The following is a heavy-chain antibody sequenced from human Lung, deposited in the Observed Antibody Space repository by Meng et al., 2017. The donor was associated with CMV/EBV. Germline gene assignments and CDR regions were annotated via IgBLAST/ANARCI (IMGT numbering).Heavy chain of an antibody. CDR3: AKDRNIVTTSFDS. V-gene: IGHV3-23*01. CDR2: VSGSGDNR. D-gene: IGHD5-12*01. J-gene: IGHJ4*02. CDR1: GFTFSAFA. Sequence: GGSXRLXCAASGFTFSAFAMSWVRQAPGKGLEWVSSVSGSGDNRYYADSVKGRFTMSRDNSKKTLYLEMNSLRAEDTALYYCAKDRNIVTTSFDSWGQGTXVTGSS.